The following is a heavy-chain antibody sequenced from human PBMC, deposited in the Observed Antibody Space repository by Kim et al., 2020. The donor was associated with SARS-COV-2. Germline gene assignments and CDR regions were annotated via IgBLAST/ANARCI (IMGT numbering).Heavy chain of an antibody. Sequence: GGSLRLSCAASGFTFSSYAMSWVRQAPGKGLEWVSVIYSGGSSTYYADSVKGRFTISRDNSKNTLYLQMNSLRAEDTAVYYCCSGGSLGRDAFDIWGQGTMVTVSS. J-gene: IGHJ3*02. V-gene: IGHV3-23*03. CDR1: GFTFSSYA. D-gene: IGHD2-15*01. CDR2: IYSGGSST. CDR3: CSGGSLGRDAFDI.